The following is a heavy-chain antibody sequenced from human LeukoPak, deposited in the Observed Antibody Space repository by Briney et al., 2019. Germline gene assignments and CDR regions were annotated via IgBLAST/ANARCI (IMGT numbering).Heavy chain of an antibody. Sequence: SETLSLTCTVSGGSTASSSDYWGWIRQSPGKGLGCLAIMYYTGSTYYNPPLKSRVSISVDTSRNQFSLKPTSVTAADTAVYYCARHRIQPTVLTDVCGQGSTVTVSS. J-gene: IGHJ6*02. CDR3: ARHRIQPTVLTDV. D-gene: IGHD5-18*01. V-gene: IGHV4-39*01. CDR2: MYYTGST. CDR1: GGSTASSSDY.